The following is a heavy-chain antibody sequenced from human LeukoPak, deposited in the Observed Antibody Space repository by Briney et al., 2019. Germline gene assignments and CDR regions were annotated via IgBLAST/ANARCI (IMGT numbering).Heavy chain of an antibody. J-gene: IGHJ4*02. CDR1: GFTFSSYA. CDR3: ARAHTAMVKEGFDY. Sequence: GGSLRLSCAASGFTFSSYAMHWVRQAPGKGLEWVAVISYDGSNKYYADSVKGRFTISRDNSKNTLYLQMNSLRAEDTAVYYCARAHTAMVKEGFDYWGQGTLVTVSS. D-gene: IGHD5-18*01. CDR2: ISYDGSNK. V-gene: IGHV3-30-3*01.